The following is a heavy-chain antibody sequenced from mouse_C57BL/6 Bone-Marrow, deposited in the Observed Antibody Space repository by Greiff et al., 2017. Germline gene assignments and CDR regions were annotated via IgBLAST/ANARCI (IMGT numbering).Heavy chain of an antibody. CDR3: ARDTTVGWYFDV. J-gene: IGHJ1*03. D-gene: IGHD1-1*01. V-gene: IGHV1-69*01. CDR1: GYTFTSYW. Sequence: LQQPGAELVMPGASVKLSCKASGYTFTSYWMHWVKQRPGQGLEWIGEIDPSDSYTNYNQKFKGKSTLTVDKSSSTAYMQLSSLTSEDSAVYYCARDTTVGWYFDVWGTGTTVTVSS. CDR2: IDPSDSYT.